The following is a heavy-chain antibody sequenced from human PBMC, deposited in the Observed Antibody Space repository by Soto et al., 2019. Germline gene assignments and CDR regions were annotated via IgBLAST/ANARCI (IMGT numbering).Heavy chain of an antibody. D-gene: IGHD2-15*01. Sequence: EVQLVESGGGLVQPGGSLRLSCTASGFIVSSNYMSWVRQAPGKGLEWVSVIYSGGATHYTDSVKGQFTIYRHNSQNPLFLQMDSVRDEDAAVYYCGGGSPSGRYCSGGRGYANPFDDWGQGTLVTVSS. CDR2: IYSGGAT. V-gene: IGHV3-53*04. J-gene: IGHJ4*02. CDR1: GFIVSSNY. CDR3: GGGSPSGRYCSGGRGYANPFDD.